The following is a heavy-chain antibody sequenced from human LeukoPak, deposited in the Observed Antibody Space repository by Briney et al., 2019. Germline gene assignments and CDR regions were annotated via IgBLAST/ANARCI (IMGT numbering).Heavy chain of an antibody. Sequence: ASVKVSCKASGGTFSSYAISWVRQAPGQGLEWMGGIIPIFGTANYAQKLQGRVTMTTDTSTSTAYMELRSLRSDDTAVYYCARDPYSIVVVPAAIVSYAFDIWGQGTMVTVSS. CDR1: GGTFSSYA. CDR3: ARDPYSIVVVPAAIVSYAFDI. D-gene: IGHD2-2*01. CDR2: IIPIFGTA. V-gene: IGHV1-69*05. J-gene: IGHJ3*02.